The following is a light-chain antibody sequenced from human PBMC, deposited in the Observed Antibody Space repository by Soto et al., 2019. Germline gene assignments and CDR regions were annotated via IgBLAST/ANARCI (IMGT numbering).Light chain of an antibody. J-gene: IGKJ1*01. CDR3: QQCYMGWT. Sequence: DIQMTQSPSSLSASVGDRVTFTCRASQSISTYLNWYEQKPGKAPNLLIYGASNLQSGVPSRFSGTGSGTEFTFSITSLQPEDFGTYYCQQCYMGWTFGQGTKVDIK. V-gene: IGKV1-39*01. CDR2: GAS. CDR1: QSISTY.